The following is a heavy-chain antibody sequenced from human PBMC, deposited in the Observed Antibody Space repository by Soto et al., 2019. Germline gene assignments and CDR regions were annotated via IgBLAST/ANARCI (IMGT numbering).Heavy chain of an antibody. J-gene: IGHJ6*02. D-gene: IGHD2-15*01. CDR3: ARDAELLTAHYYYGMDV. V-gene: IGHV3-11*01. Sequence: QVQLVESGGGLVKPGGSLRLSCAASGFTFSDYYMSWIRQAPGKGLEWVSYISSSGSTIYYADSVKGRFTISRDNAKNSLHLQMNSLSAEDTAVYYCARDAELLTAHYYYGMDVWGQGTTVTVSS. CDR1: GFTFSDYY. CDR2: ISSSGSTI.